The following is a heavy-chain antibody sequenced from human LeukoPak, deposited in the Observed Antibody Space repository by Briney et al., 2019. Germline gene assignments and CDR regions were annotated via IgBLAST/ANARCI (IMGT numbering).Heavy chain of an antibody. CDR1: GFGFSVYW. CDR3: ARLAYSGYDY. CDR2: INTDGSST. V-gene: IGHV3-74*01. J-gene: IGHJ4*02. Sequence: GGSLRLSCAASGFGFSVYWMHWVRQAPGKGLVWVSRINTDGSSTSYADSVKGRFTISRDNAKNTLYLQMNSLRAEDTAVYYCARLAYSGYDYWGQGTLVTVSS. D-gene: IGHD5-12*01.